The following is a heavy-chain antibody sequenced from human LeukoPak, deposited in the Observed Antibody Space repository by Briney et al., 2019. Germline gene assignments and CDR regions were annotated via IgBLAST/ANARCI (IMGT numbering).Heavy chain of an antibody. CDR3: ATLDSYYDKSGRPLLPD. V-gene: IGHV1-24*01. D-gene: IGHD3-22*01. J-gene: IGHJ4*02. CDR2: FNREDAAP. Sequence: ASVKVSCKVSGYSVTELFMHWVRQAPGLGLEWMGGFNREDAAPIYAQQFQGRVTMTEDTSTDTAYMELSSLRSEDTALYYCATLDSYYDKSGRPLLPDWGQGTLVTVSS. CDR1: GYSVTELF.